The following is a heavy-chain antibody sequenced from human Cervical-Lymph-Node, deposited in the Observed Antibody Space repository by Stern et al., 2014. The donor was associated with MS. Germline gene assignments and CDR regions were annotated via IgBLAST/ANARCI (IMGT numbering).Heavy chain of an antibody. CDR1: GFRFSSYA. D-gene: IGHD6-13*01. V-gene: IGHV3-30*17. CDR3: ARDFSSTWSWKPGGLDAYGLDV. CDR2: ISYDGAQT. J-gene: IGHJ6*02. Sequence: VQLVESGGGVIQPGRSLRLSCAASGFRFSSYAMHWVRQAPGKGLEWVAVISYDGAQTFYVDSVKGRFTISRDSSRYTLHLQMDSVRPEDTATYYCARDFSSTWSWKPGGLDAYGLDVWGQGTTVIVSS.